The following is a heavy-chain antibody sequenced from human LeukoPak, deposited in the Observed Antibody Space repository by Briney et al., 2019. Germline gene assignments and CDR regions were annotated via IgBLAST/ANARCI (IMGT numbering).Heavy chain of an antibody. CDR1: GFTFDDYG. CDR3: ARVGTEVRGVIIIYYYYYMDV. CDR2: INWNGGST. V-gene: IGHV3-20*04. Sequence: PGGSLRLSCAASGFTFDDYGMSWVRQAPGKGLEWVSGINWNGGSTGYADSVKGRFTISRDNAKNSLYLQMNSLRAEDTALYYCARVGTEVRGVIIIYYYYYMDVWGKGTTVTVSS. J-gene: IGHJ6*03. D-gene: IGHD3-10*01.